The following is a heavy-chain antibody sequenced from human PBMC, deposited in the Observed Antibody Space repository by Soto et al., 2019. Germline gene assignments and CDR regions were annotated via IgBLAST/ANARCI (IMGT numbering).Heavy chain of an antibody. CDR1: GYNFNNYG. CDR2: ISGNNGNT. Sequence: QVQLVQSGPEVKKPGASVTLSCKASGYNFNNYGISWVRQAPGQGREWMGWISGNNGNTKYGQKFQGRVSLTTDSSTSTAYMERRSLRSDDTADYYCVRRVVTTLDDAFDIWGPGTRVTVSS. D-gene: IGHD2-21*02. CDR3: VRRVVTTLDDAFDI. J-gene: IGHJ3*02. V-gene: IGHV1-18*01.